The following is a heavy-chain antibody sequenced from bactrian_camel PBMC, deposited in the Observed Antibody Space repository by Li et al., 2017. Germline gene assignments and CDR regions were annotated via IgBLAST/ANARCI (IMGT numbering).Heavy chain of an antibody. V-gene: IGHV3S1*01. CDR2: IYSGGGGT. Sequence: HVQLVESGGASVQAGGSLRLPCVASGYTVGRNCMGWFRQAPGKEHEEVTSIYSGGGGTYYADSVKGRFTISKDYNNNTLYLRMNSLRPDDTATYFCAADEDAPKRTCSLMSTYTYWGQGTQVTVS. CDR3: AADEDAPKRTCSLMSTYTY. D-gene: IGHD1*01. CDR1: GYTVGRNC. J-gene: IGHJ4*01.